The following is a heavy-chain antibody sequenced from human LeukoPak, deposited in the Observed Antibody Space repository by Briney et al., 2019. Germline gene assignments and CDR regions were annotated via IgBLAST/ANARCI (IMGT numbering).Heavy chain of an antibody. CDR1: GGSISSYY. CDR3: ARGAVGAGKRAPDWYFDL. Sequence: PSETLSLTCTVSGGSISSYYWSWIRQPPGKGLEWIGYIYYSGSTNYNPSLKSRVTISVDKSKNQFSLKLSSVTAADTAVYYCARGAVGAGKRAPDWYFDLWGRGTLVTVSS. J-gene: IGHJ2*01. D-gene: IGHD1-26*01. V-gene: IGHV4-59*12. CDR2: IYYSGST.